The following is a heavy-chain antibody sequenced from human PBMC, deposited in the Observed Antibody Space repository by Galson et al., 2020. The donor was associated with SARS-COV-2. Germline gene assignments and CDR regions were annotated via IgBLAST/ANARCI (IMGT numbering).Heavy chain of an antibody. CDR2: ISYDENNK. Sequence: GESLKISCVASGFTFSSYTMHWVRQAPGKGLEWVAIISYDENNKLYADSVKGRFTISRDNSKNTLHLQVNSLRAEDTALYYCARETIDYSSSFYDFWGQGTLVTVSS. CDR3: ARETIDYSSSFYDF. CDR1: GFTFSSYT. V-gene: IGHV3-30*04. J-gene: IGHJ4*02. D-gene: IGHD6-6*01.